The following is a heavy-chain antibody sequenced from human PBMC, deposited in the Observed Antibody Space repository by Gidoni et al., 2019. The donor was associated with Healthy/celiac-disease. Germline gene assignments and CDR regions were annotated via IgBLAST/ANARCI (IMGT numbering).Heavy chain of an antibody. CDR2: INPSGGST. CDR3: ARDWGGVVVVAATYFDY. V-gene: IGHV1-46*01. Sequence: QVQLVQSGAQVKMPGASVKVSCKASGSTFTSYYMHWVRQAPGQGLEWMGIINPSGGSTSYEQKYQGRVTMTRDTSTSTVYMELSSLRSEDTAVYYCARDWGGVVVVAATYFDYWGQGTLVTVSS. J-gene: IGHJ4*02. CDR1: GSTFTSYY. D-gene: IGHD2-15*01.